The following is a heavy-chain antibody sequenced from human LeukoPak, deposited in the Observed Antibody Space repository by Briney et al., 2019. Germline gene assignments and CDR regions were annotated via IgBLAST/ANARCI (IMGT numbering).Heavy chain of an antibody. V-gene: IGHV4-39*01. CDR2: IDYSGST. CDR3: ARLDSVVVVAAHNWFDP. CDR1: GGSISSSSYY. J-gene: IGHJ5*02. D-gene: IGHD2-15*01. Sequence: SGTLSLTCTVSGGSISSSSYYWGWIRQPPGKGLEWIGSIDYSGSTYYNPSLESRVTISVDTSENQFYLKLSSVTAADTAVYYCARLDSVVVVAAHNWFDPWGQGTLVTVSS.